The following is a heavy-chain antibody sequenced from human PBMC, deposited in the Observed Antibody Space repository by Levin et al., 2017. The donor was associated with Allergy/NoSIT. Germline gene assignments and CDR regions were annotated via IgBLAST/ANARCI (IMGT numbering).Heavy chain of an antibody. D-gene: IGHD6-25*01. CDR2: IVPIFGTT. CDR1: GDTLSGHA. Sequence: VASVKVSCKASGDTLSGHAVSWVRQAPGQGLEWMGGIVPIFGTTNYAQKLQGRVTITADESTSTAYMQLSDLISDDTAVYYCAYSNGWPPHFDIWGQGTMVTVSS. V-gene: IGHV1-69*13. J-gene: IGHJ3*02. CDR3: AYSNGWPPHFDI.